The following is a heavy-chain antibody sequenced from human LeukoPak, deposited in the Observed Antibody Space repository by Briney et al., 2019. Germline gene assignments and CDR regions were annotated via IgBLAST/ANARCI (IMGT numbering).Heavy chain of an antibody. CDR3: VPNAAICGGDCHFDS. CDR1: GFTVSSQY. V-gene: IGHV3-66*01. D-gene: IGHD2-21*02. J-gene: IGHJ4*02. CDR2: IYTGGTT. Sequence: GGSLRLSCAASGFTVSSQYMSWVRQAPGKGLEWVSVIYTGGTTHYADSVKGRFTISRNNAKNSLYLQMNSLRAEDTAVYYCVPNAAICGGDCHFDSWGQGAPVTVSS.